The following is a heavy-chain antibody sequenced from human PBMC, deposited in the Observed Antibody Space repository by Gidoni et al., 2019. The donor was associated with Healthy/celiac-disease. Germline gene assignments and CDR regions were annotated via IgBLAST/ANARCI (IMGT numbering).Heavy chain of an antibody. CDR1: GYTFTSYD. J-gene: IGHJ4*02. CDR2: MNPNSGNT. CDR3: ARGRAVAGSRWYFDY. V-gene: IGHV1-8*01. Sequence: QVQLVQSGAEVKKPGASVKVSCTASGYTFTSYDINWVRQATGQGLEWMGWMNPNSGNTGYAQKFQGRVTMTRNTSISTAYMELSSLRAEDTAVYDCARGRAVAGSRWYFDYWGQGTLVTVSS. D-gene: IGHD6-19*01.